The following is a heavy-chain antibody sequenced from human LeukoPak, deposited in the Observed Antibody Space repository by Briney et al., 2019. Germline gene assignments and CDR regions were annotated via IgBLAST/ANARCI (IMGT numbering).Heavy chain of an antibody. J-gene: IGHJ5*02. CDR2: ISGGYTAAT. V-gene: IGHV3-23*01. Sequence: GGSLRLSCAASGFTFSGYYMSWIRQAPGKGLEWVSAISGGYTAATDYADSVKGRFTISRDNYDNTLYLEMNSLRAEDTALYYCAKARDAYNYYWFDPWGQGTLVTVSS. CDR3: AKARDAYNYYWFDP. CDR1: GFTFSGYY. D-gene: IGHD5-24*01.